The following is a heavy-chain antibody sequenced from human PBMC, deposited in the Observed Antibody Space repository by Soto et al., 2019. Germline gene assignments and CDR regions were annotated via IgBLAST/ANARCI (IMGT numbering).Heavy chain of an antibody. Sequence: ASVKVSCKTSGDNFTSYGISWLLQAPGEGLARMGWISAYNGNTNSAQTLQGRVTMTTDTSTSTAYMQLRSLRSDDTAVYYCAQRDYDFWSCYSYFSGTMYVWGQGTTVTVSS. CDR2: ISAYNGNT. D-gene: IGHD3-3*01. V-gene: IGHV1-18*01. J-gene: IGHJ6*02. CDR1: GDNFTSYG. CDR3: AQRDYDFWSCYSYFSGTMYV.